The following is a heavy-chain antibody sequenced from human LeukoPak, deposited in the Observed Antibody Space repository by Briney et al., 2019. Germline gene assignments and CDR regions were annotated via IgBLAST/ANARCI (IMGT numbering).Heavy chain of an antibody. Sequence: GGSLRLSCSASGFTFSSYGMHWVRQAPGKGLEYVSAISSNGGSTYYADSVKGRFTISRDNAKNSLYLQMNSLRAEDTAVYYCARDWPTIAAAGTIPEYFQHWGQGTLVTVSS. D-gene: IGHD6-13*01. V-gene: IGHV3-64*04. CDR2: ISSNGGST. CDR1: GFTFSSYG. CDR3: ARDWPTIAAAGTIPEYFQH. J-gene: IGHJ1*01.